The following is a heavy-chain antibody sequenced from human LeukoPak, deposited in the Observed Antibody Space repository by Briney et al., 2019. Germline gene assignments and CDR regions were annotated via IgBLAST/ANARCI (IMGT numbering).Heavy chain of an antibody. Sequence: QPGGSLRLSCAASGFTFSSYGMSWVRQAPGKGLEWVSAISGSGGSTYYADSVKGRFTISRDNAKNTLYLQMNSLRAEDTAVYYCARDKIEVGATIDYWGQGTLVTVSS. D-gene: IGHD1-26*01. J-gene: IGHJ4*02. CDR2: ISGSGGST. CDR3: ARDKIEVGATIDY. CDR1: GFTFSSYG. V-gene: IGHV3-23*01.